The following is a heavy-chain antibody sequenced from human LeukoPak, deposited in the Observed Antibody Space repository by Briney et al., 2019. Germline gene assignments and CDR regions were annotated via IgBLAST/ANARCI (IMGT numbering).Heavy chain of an antibody. CDR1: GFTFSSYT. J-gene: IGHJ3*02. Sequence: GGSLRLSCAASGFTFSSYTMNWVRQAPGKGLEWVSSISSSSSYISYADSVKGRFTISRDNAKNSLSLQMNSLRAEDTAVYYCAKGRTVVGGGNAFDIWGQGTMVTVSS. D-gene: IGHD1-26*01. CDR2: ISSSSSYI. V-gene: IGHV3-21*01. CDR3: AKGRTVVGGGNAFDI.